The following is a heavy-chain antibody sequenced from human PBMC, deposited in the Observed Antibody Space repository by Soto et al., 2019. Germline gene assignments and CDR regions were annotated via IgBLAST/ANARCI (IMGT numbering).Heavy chain of an antibody. Sequence: SVKVSCKASGYTFTNYYMHWVRQAPGQGLEWMGIINPTTGSISNAPKFQGRVTMTRDTSTSTVFLELSSLRSDDTAVYYCAREFSIPRNDFYGMDVWGQGTTVTVSS. CDR2: INPTTGSI. CDR3: AREFSIPRNDFYGMDV. D-gene: IGHD3-3*02. V-gene: IGHV1-46*01. J-gene: IGHJ6*02. CDR1: GYTFTNYY.